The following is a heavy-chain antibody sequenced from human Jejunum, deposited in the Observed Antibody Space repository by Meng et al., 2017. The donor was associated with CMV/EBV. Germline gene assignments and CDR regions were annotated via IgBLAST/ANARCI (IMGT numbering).Heavy chain of an antibody. Sequence: LHLQESGPGLVKPSETLSLTCIVSVGSISSSPSYWGWIRQSPGKGLEWIGSIYYSGSTYYNPSLESRVTISVDTSKNQFSLKLSSVTAADTAVYYCARDGRGGSGLVPHYWGQGILVTVSS. J-gene: IGHJ4*02. CDR1: VGSISSSPSY. V-gene: IGHV4-39*07. CDR3: ARDGRGGSGLVPHY. D-gene: IGHD3-10*01. CDR2: IYYSGST.